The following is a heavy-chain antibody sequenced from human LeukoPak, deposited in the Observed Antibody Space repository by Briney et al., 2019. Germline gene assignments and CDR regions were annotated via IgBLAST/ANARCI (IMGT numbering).Heavy chain of an antibody. V-gene: IGHV4-34*01. CDR1: GGSFSGYY. CDR3: AGDLYSYGTIDI. CDR2: INHSGST. D-gene: IGHD5-18*01. Sequence: PSETLSLTCAVYGGSFSGYYWSWIRQPPGKGLEWIGEINHSGSTNYNPSLKSRVTISVDTSKNQFSLKLSSVTAADTAVYYCAGDLYSYGTIDIWGQGTMVTVSS. J-gene: IGHJ3*02.